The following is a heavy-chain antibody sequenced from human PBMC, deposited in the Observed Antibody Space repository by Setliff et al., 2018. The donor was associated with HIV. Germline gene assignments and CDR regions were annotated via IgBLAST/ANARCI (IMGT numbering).Heavy chain of an antibody. CDR1: GDSIGTYS. Sequence: KPSETLSLTCAVSGDSIGTYSWHWLRQPPGKGLEWIGYIYGGGSTGYNPSLTSRVTMSVGTPNNRFALKLTSVTAADTAVYYCARRAVQDGTVTSSNWFESWGQGTLVTVS. CDR2: IYGGGST. J-gene: IGHJ5*01. V-gene: IGHV4-4*09. CDR3: ARRAVQDGTVTSSNWFES. D-gene: IGHD1-7*01.